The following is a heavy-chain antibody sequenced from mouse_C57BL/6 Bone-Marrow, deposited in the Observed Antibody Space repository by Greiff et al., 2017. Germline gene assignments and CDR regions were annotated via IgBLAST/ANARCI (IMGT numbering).Heavy chain of an antibody. V-gene: IGHV1-81*01. CDR1: GYTFTSYG. Sequence: VQVVESGAELARPGASVKLSCKASGYTFTSYGISWVKQRTGQGLEWIGEIYPRSGNTYYNEKFKGKATLTADKSSSTAYMELRSLTSEDSAVYFCARYLRFAYWGQGTLVTVSA. CDR2: IYPRSGNT. CDR3: ARYLRFAY. J-gene: IGHJ3*01.